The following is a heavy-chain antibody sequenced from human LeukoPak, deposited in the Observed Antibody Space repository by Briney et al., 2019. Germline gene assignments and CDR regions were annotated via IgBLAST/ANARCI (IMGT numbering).Heavy chain of an antibody. V-gene: IGHV1-18*01. CDR3: AREWLGSSGWQMGFDY. CDR1: GYTFTSYG. Sequence: GASVKVSCKASGYTFTSYGISWVRQAPGQGLEWMGWISAYNGNTNYAQKLQGRVTMTTDTSTSTAYMELRSLRSDDTAVYYCAREWLGSSGWQMGFDYWGQGTLVTVSS. CDR2: ISAYNGNT. J-gene: IGHJ4*02. D-gene: IGHD6-19*01.